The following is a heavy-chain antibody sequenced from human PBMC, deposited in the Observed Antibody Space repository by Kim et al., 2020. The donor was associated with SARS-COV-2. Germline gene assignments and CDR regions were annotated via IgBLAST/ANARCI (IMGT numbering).Heavy chain of an antibody. V-gene: IGHV4-39*01. CDR2: IYYSGST. CDR1: GDSVSSSSYF. J-gene: IGHJ4*02. Sequence: SETLSLTCIVSGDSVSSSSYFWGWIRQPPGKGLEWIGTIYYSGSTYYNPSLRNRVTISVDTSENQFSLKLSSVTAADTAIYYCARHDLYGDYPDFWGQGT. CDR3: ARHDLYGDYPDF. D-gene: IGHD4-17*01.